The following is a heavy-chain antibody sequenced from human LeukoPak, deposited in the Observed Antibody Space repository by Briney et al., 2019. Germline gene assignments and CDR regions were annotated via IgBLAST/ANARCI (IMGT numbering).Heavy chain of an antibody. J-gene: IGHJ4*02. CDR2: ITYSGDNT. D-gene: IGHD2-2*01. CDR1: GFIVGSNA. Sequence: QAGGSLRLSCAASGFIVGSNAMTWVRQAPGKRLKWVSGITYSGDNTYYAGSVKGRFTISRDNSRNTLFLQMDSLRAEDTAVYYCAKDKLPTAMFSYVYWGQGTLVTVSS. CDR3: AKDKLPTAMFSYVY. V-gene: IGHV3-23*01.